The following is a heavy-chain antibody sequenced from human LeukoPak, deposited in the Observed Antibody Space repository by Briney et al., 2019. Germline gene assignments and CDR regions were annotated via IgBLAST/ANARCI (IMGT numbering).Heavy chain of an antibody. Sequence: GESLKISCKGFGYSFTDYWIGWVRQMPGKGLEWVGIFSPGDSGSRYSPSFQGQVTISADKSITAYLQWRTLKDSDTAMYYCARVVYYDFWKELYYFDYWGQGTLVTVSS. J-gene: IGHJ4*02. CDR2: FSPGDSGS. V-gene: IGHV5-51*01. CDR3: ARVVYYDFWKELYYFDY. D-gene: IGHD3-3*01. CDR1: GYSFTDYW.